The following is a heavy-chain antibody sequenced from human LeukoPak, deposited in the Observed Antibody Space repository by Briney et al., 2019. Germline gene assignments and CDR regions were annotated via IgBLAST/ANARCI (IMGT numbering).Heavy chain of an antibody. CDR1: GGSINSYY. CDR3: ARGGKATVVTM. D-gene: IGHD4-23*01. Sequence: SETLSFTCTVSGGSINSYYWSWIRQPAGKGLEWIGRVYSSGNTNYNPSLKSRVSMSVDTSKNQFSLKLTSVTAADTAVYYCARGGKATVVTMWGQGILVTVPS. J-gene: IGHJ4*02. CDR2: VYSSGNT. V-gene: IGHV4-4*07.